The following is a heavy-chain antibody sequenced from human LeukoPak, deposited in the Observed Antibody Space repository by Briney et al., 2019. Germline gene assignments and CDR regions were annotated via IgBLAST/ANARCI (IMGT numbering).Heavy chain of an antibody. CDR2: IYTSGST. J-gene: IGHJ4*02. D-gene: IGHD4/OR15-4a*01. CDR1: GGSISSGSYY. V-gene: IGHV4-61*02. CDR3: ASADGAYGGNLHYFDY. Sequence: SETLSLTCTVSGGSISSGSYYWSWIRQPAGKGLEWIGRIYTSGSTNYNPSLKSRVTISVDTSKNQFSLKLSYVTAADTAVYYCASADGAYGGNLHYFDYWGQGTLVTVPS.